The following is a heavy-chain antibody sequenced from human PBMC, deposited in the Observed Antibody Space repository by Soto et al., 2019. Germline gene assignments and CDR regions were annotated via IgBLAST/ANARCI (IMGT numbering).Heavy chain of an antibody. D-gene: IGHD3-22*01. CDR1: GFTFTSSA. Sequence: SVKVSCKASGFTFTSSAVQWVRQARGQRLEWIGWIVVGSGNTSYAQKFQERVTITRDMSTSTAYMELSSLRSEDTAVYYCAAGYYYDSSGYYSHLDYWGQGTLVTVSS. CDR2: IVVGSGNT. J-gene: IGHJ4*02. V-gene: IGHV1-58*01. CDR3: AAGYYYDSSGYYSHLDY.